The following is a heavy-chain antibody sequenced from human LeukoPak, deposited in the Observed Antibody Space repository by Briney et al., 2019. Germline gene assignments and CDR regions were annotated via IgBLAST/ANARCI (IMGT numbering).Heavy chain of an antibody. V-gene: IGHV4-30-2*01. CDR3: ARDRGGP. CDR2: IYHSGST. Sequence: PSQTLSLTCAVSGGSISSGGYSWSWIRQPPGKGLEWIGYIYHSGSTYYNPSLKSRVTISVDTSKNQLSLKLSSVTAADTAVYYCARDRGGPWGQGTLVTVSS. D-gene: IGHD3-16*01. J-gene: IGHJ5*02. CDR1: GGSISSGGYS.